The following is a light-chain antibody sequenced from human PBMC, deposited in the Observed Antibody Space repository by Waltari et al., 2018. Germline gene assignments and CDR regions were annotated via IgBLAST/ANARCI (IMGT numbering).Light chain of an antibody. V-gene: IGLV1-47*01. CDR2: RNN. CDR3: AAWDDSLSGPWV. CDR1: SSNLVCHY. Sequence: QSLLTQPPSASGTPGQRVTIPCSGSSSNLVCHYVYWYQPPPGPPPTLLIYRNNQRPSGVPDRFSGSKSGTSASLAISGLRSEDEADYYCAAWDDSLSGPWVFGGGTKLTVL. J-gene: IGLJ3*02.